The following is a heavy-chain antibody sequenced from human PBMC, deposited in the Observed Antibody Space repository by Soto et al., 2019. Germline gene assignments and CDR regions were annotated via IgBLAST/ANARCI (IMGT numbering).Heavy chain of an antibody. V-gene: IGHV4-59*08. D-gene: IGHD3-10*01. J-gene: IGHJ6*03. Sequence: SETLSLTCTVSGGSISNYYWSWIRQPPGKGLERIGYISYSGSTNYNPSLKSRVTISLDTSKNQFSLKLSSVTAADTAVYYCARFGYGSGSSSYYYYYYMDVWGKGTTVTVSS. CDR3: ARFGYGSGSSSYYYYYYMDV. CDR1: GGSISNYY. CDR2: ISYSGST.